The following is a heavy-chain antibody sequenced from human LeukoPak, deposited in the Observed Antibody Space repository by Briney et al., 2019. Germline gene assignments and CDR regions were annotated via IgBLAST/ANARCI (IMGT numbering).Heavy chain of an antibody. CDR3: AWWDSSGCLDY. J-gene: IGHJ4*02. CDR2: ISSSGTTI. V-gene: IGHV3-11*01. D-gene: IGHD3-22*01. Sequence: GGSLRLSCAASGLTFSDYYMSWIRQAPGKGLEWVSYISSSGTTIYYADSVKGRFTISRDNAKNSLYLQMNSLRAEDTAVYFCAWWDSSGCLDYWGQGTLVTVSS. CDR1: GLTFSDYY.